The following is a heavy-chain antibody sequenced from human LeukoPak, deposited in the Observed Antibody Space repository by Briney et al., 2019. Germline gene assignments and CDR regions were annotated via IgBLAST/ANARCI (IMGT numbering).Heavy chain of an antibody. J-gene: IGHJ4*02. V-gene: IGHV3-30*18. D-gene: IGHD5-12*01. CDR2: ISHDGSNT. Sequence: GGALRLSCAASGFTFSRSAVHWVRQAPGKGLEWVAVISHDGSNTDYTDSVKGRFTISRDNSKNTLYLQMNSLRAEDTAVYYCAKEMKPWMHFDYWGQGTLVTVSS. CDR3: AKEMKPWMHFDY. CDR1: GFTFSRSA.